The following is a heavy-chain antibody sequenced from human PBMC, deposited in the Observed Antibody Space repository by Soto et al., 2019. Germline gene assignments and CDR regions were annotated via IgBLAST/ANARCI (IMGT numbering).Heavy chain of an antibody. Sequence: QGQLQESGPGLVKPSETLSLTCTVSGGSISSYYWSWIRQPPGKGLEWIGYIYYSGSTNYNPSLKSRVTLSVHTSKHQFPLKLSSVPAADTAVYYCARSLTQYYYFYFMDVWGKGTTVTVSS. V-gene: IGHV4-59*01. J-gene: IGHJ6*03. CDR1: GGSISSYY. CDR3: ARSLTQYYYFYFMDV. D-gene: IGHD3-16*02. CDR2: IYYSGST.